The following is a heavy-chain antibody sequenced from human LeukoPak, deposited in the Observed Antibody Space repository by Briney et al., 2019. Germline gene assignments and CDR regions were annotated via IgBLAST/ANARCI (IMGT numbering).Heavy chain of an antibody. CDR2: INPDGSMT. CDR3: ARLKDTATRYDY. Sequence: GGSLRLSCAASEFIFSSHWMSWVRQAPGKGLEWVASINPDGSMTKYVDSVRDRFTISRDNTKNPLYLQMNSLRVEDMALYFCARLKDTATRYDYWGQGTLVTVSS. J-gene: IGHJ4*02. D-gene: IGHD5-18*01. V-gene: IGHV3-7*01. CDR1: EFIFSSHW.